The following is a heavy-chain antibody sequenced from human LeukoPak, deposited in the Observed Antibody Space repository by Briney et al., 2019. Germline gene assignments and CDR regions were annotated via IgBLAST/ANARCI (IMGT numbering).Heavy chain of an antibody. CDR3: AKISSSAESNFDY. CDR2: ISGSGGST. D-gene: IGHD6-25*01. J-gene: IGHJ4*02. Sequence: PGGSLRLSCTASGFTFSSYAMSWVRQAPGKGLEWVSAISGSGGSTYYADSVKGRPAISRENSKNTVYLQMNDLRPEDTALYFCAKISSSAESNFDYWGQGTLLTVSS. V-gene: IGHV3-23*01. CDR1: GFTFSSYA.